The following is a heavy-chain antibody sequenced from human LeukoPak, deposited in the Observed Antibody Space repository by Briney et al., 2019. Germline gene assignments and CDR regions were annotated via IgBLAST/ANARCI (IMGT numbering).Heavy chain of an antibody. CDR1: GYTFPGYY. Sequence: ASVKVSCRASGYTFPGYYMHWVRQAPGKGLEWMGWINPNSGGTNYAQKFQGRVTMTRDTSISTAYMELSRLGSDDTGVYYCPRGELQYYDYYMDVWGKGTTVTVSS. CDR2: INPNSGGT. D-gene: IGHD1-26*01. J-gene: IGHJ6*03. V-gene: IGHV1-2*02. CDR3: PRGELQYYDYYMDV.